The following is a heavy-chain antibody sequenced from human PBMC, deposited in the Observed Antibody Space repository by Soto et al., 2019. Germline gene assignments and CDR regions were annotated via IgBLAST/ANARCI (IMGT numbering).Heavy chain of an antibody. CDR3: ARIATLRTDAFDI. CDR1: GYTFTGYY. V-gene: IGHV1-2*04. D-gene: IGHD1-26*01. CDR2: INPNSGGT. Sequence: ASVKVSCKASGYTFTGYYMHWVRQAPGQGLEWMGWINPNSGGTNYAQKFQGWVTMTRDTSISTAYMELSRLGSDDTAVYYCARIATLRTDAFDIWGQGTMVTVSS. J-gene: IGHJ3*02.